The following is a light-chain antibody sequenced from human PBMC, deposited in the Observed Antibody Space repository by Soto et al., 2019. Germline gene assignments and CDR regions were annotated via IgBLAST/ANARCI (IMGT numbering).Light chain of an antibody. V-gene: IGLV1-51*02. CDR3: GTWDSSLSAGV. CDR2: ENN. Sequence: QSVLPQPPSVSAAPGQKVTISCSGRSSDMGNYAVSWYQQLPGTAPKLLIYENNKRPSGIPDRFSGSKSGTSATLGITGLQTGDEADYYCGTWDSSLSAGVFGTGTKVTVL. CDR1: SSDMGNYA. J-gene: IGLJ1*01.